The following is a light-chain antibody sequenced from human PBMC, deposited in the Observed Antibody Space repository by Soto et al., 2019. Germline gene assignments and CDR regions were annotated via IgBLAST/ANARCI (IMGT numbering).Light chain of an antibody. V-gene: IGKV1-9*01. CDR3: QQVNTYPHT. Sequence: DIQLTQSPSFLSASVGDRVTITCRARQGISSSLAWFQQKPGKAPKLLIYAASTLQSRVPSRFSGSGAGTDFTLTINSLQPEDLATYYCQQVNTYPHTFGQGTKLEIK. CDR2: AAS. CDR1: QGISSS. J-gene: IGKJ2*01.